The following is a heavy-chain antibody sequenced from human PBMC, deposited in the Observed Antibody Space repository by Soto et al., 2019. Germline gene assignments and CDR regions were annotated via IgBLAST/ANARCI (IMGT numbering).Heavy chain of an antibody. D-gene: IGHD1-26*01. J-gene: IGHJ5*01. CDR3: VRLIGNSWLDF. CDR2: TYYRSKWYN. V-gene: IGHV6-1*01. Sequence: PSQTLSLTCAISGDSVSSSSVTWNWIRQSPSRGLEWLGRTYYRSKWYNDYAESVKSRITINPDTSKNKFSLHLNSVIPEDTAVYYCVRLIGNSWLDFWGQGTLVTVSS. CDR1: GDSVSSSSVT.